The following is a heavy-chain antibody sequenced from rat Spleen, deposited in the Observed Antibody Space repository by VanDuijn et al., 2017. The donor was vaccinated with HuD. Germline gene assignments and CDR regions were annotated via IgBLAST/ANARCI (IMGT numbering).Heavy chain of an antibody. J-gene: IGHJ2*01. CDR1: GLSFSNYD. CDR2: ISYDGSRT. Sequence: EVQLVESGGGLVQPGRSMKLSCAASGLSFSNYDMAWVRQAPTKGLEWVASISYDGSRTYYRDSVKGRFTISRDNARRTLYLQMDSLRSEDTATYYCARGALSYFDYWGQGVMVTVSS. V-gene: IGHV5-25*01. CDR3: ARGALSYFDY. D-gene: IGHD3-1*01.